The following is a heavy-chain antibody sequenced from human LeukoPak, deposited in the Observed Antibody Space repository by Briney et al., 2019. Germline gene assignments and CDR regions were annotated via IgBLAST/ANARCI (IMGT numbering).Heavy chain of an antibody. D-gene: IGHD2/OR15-2a*01. CDR3: AKADEMNMDY. V-gene: IGHV3-33*06. CDR1: GFTFSRYG. J-gene: IGHJ4*02. Sequence: GGSLRLSCAASGFTFSRYGMHWVRQAPGKGLEWVAVIWYDGSIKYYADSVKGRFTISKDNSKNTLYLQMNSLRAEDTAVYYCAKADEMNMDYWGQGTLVTVSP. CDR2: IWYDGSIK.